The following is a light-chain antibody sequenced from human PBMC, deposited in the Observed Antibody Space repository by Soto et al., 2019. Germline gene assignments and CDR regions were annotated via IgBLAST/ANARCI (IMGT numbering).Light chain of an antibody. Sequence: EIVLTQSPGTLSLSPGERATLSCRASQSVSSSYLAWYQQKPGQAPRLLIYGASSRATGIPDRFSGSGSGTDFTLTISRLEPEDFAVYYCHQYDSSPPTFGGGTKVAIK. V-gene: IGKV3-20*01. J-gene: IGKJ4*01. CDR3: HQYDSSPPT. CDR1: QSVSSSY. CDR2: GAS.